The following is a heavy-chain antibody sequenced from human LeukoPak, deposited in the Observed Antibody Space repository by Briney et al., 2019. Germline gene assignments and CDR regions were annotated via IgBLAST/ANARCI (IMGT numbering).Heavy chain of an antibody. D-gene: IGHD2-21*02. Sequence: SETLSLTCTVSGGSNTSSNYDWGWIHQPPGKGLEWIGNFYYSGTYYNPSLKSRVTISVDTSNQFSLKLNSVTAADTAVYYCTRPILAYCGGDCYPLWGQGTLVTVSS. CDR3: TRPILAYCGGDCYPL. CDR1: GGSNTSSNYD. CDR2: FYYSGT. J-gene: IGHJ4*02. V-gene: IGHV4-39*01.